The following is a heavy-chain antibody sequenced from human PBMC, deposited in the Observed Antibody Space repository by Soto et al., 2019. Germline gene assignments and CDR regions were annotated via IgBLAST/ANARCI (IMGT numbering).Heavy chain of an antibody. J-gene: IGHJ3*02. CDR3: ARGRRITILGVVMIDPFDI. CDR2: LYYTETT. Sequence: SETLSLTCSVSGGSISTYYWSWTRQPPGKGLEWIGYLYYTETTNYNPSLMSRVTMSVDTSKNQFSLKLNSVTAADAAVYYCARGRRITILGVVMIDPFDIWGQGRMVT. V-gene: IGHV4-59*01. CDR1: GGSISTYY. D-gene: IGHD3-3*01.